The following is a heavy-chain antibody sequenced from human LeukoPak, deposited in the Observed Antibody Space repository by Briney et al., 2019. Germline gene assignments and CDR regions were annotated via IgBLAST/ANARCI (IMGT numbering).Heavy chain of an antibody. J-gene: IGHJ6*02. CDR3: AREGSYHGMDV. Sequence: PGGSLRLSCAASGFIVRSGYMIWVRQAPGKGLEWVSVIYSGGSTYHADSAKSRFTISRDNSKNTLYLQMDSLRAEDTGVYYCAREGSYHGMDVWGQGTTVTVSS. CDR2: IYSGGST. V-gene: IGHV3-53*01. CDR1: GFIVRSGY.